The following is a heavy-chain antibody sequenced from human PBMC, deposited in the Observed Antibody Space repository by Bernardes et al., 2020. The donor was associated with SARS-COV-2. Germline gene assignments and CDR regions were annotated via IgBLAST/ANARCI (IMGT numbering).Heavy chain of an antibody. D-gene: IGHD2-2*01. J-gene: IGHJ4*02. CDR3: ASRFCSVTNCYQNY. Sequence: SETLSLTCTVSGDSISSYYWSWIRQSPGKGLEWDGYMHYSGSTYTNPSLKSRVTISIDASKSQLSLKVKSMTTADTPVYYCASRFCSVTNCYQNYWGQGTL. CDR2: MHYSGST. V-gene: IGHV4-59*01. CDR1: GDSISSYY.